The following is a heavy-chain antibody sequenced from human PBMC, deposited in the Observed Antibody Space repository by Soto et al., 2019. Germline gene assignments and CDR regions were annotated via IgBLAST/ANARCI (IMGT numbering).Heavy chain of an antibody. CDR3: ASSRAASSSSTLYYYYYGMDV. D-gene: IGHD6-6*01. CDR2: IYPGDSDT. CDR1: GYSFTSYW. J-gene: IGHJ6*02. V-gene: IGHV5-51*01. Sequence: GESLKISCKGSGYSFTSYWIGWVRQMPGKGLEWMGIIYPGDSDTRYSPSFQGQVTISADKSISTAYLQWSSLKASDTAMHYCASSRAASSSSTLYYYYYGMDVWGQGTTVTAP.